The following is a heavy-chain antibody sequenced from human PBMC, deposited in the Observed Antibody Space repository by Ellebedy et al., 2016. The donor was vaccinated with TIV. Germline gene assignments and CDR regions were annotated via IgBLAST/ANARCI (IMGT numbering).Heavy chain of an antibody. D-gene: IGHD4-17*01. J-gene: IGHJ3*02. CDR1: GFSFVSYW. CDR3: ATDGSYGDYRSPTHAFEM. CDR2: ISQDGSQK. Sequence: GGSLRLSCAASGFSFVSYWMTWVRQAPGKGLEWLANISQDGSQKYYVDSVRGRFTISRDNAKNSVFLQMKSLRAEDSALYYCATDGSYGDYRSPTHAFEMWGQGTMVTVSS. V-gene: IGHV3-7*01.